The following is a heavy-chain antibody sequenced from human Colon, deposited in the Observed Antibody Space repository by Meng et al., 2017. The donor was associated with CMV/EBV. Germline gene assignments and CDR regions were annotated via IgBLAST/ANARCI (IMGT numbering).Heavy chain of an antibody. CDR1: GFTFNSYW. Sequence: GESLKISCAASGFTFNSYWMTWVRQAPGKGLEWVASIKQDGSEKYCVDSVKGRFTISRDNAKNSLYLQMSSLRVEDTAVYYCARDTRVNTSLDYWGQGALVTVSS. D-gene: IGHD3-16*01. CDR3: ARDTRVNTSLDY. CDR2: IKQDGSEK. J-gene: IGHJ4*02. V-gene: IGHV3-7*01.